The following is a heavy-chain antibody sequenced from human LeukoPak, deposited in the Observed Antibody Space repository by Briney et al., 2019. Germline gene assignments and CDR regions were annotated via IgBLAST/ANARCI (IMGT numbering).Heavy chain of an antibody. J-gene: IGHJ4*02. D-gene: IGHD6-19*01. Sequence: ASVTVSCKASGYTFTGYYMHWVRQAPGQGLEWMGWINPNSGGTNYAQKFQGRVTMTRDTSISTAYMELSRLRSDDTAVYYCARDARALWVSSGFDYWGQGTLVTVSS. CDR3: ARDARALWVSSGFDY. CDR1: GYTFTGYY. V-gene: IGHV1-2*02. CDR2: INPNSGGT.